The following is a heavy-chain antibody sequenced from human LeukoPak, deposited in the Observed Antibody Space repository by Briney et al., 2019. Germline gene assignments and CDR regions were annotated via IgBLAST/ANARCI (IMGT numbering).Heavy chain of an antibody. CDR1: GGSISSYY. J-gene: IGHJ4*02. CDR2: IYYSGST. CDR3: ARLYSSGWYGGYYFDY. Sequence: SETLSLTCTVSGGSISSYYWSWIRQPPGKGLEWIGYIYYSGSTNYNPSLKSRVTISVDTSKNQFSLKLSSVTAADTAVYYCARLYSSGWYGGYYFDYWGQGILVTVSS. D-gene: IGHD6-19*01. V-gene: IGHV4-59*08.